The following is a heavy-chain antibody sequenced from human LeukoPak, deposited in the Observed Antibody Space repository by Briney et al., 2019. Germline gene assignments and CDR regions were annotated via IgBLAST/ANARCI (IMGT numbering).Heavy chain of an antibody. CDR3: AKDLGRNTMVRGVIVSPYYFDY. V-gene: IGHV3-23*01. CDR2: ISGSGGST. Sequence: PGRSLRLSCAASGFTFSSYAMSWVRQAPGKGLEWVSAISGSGGSTYYADSVKGRFTISRDNSKNTLYLQMNSLRAEDTAVYYCAKDLGRNTMVRGVIVSPYYFDYWGQGTLVTVSS. D-gene: IGHD3-10*01. J-gene: IGHJ4*02. CDR1: GFTFSSYA.